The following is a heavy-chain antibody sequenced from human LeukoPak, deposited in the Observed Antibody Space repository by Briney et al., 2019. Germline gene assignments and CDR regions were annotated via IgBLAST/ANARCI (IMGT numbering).Heavy chain of an antibody. CDR2: IYYSGST. CDR1: GGSISSGGYY. Sequence: SQTLSLTCTVSGGSISSGGYYWSWIRQHPGKGLEWIGYIYYSGSTYYNLSLKSRVTISVDTSKNQFSLKLSSVTAADTAVYYCARGLTTVTFPDAFDIWGQGTMVTVSS. V-gene: IGHV4-31*03. J-gene: IGHJ3*02. D-gene: IGHD4-17*01. CDR3: ARGLTTVTFPDAFDI.